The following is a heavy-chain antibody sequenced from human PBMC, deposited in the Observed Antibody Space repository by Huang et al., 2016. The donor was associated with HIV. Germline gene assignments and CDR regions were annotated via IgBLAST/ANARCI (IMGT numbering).Heavy chain of an antibody. Sequence: QVQLQQWGAGVLKPSETVSLTCGVKGGSVSGYYWNWSRQPTGKGLEWIGEINDSGEGTYNPSLKSRVSRSVAASKNQVSLKVTSVTAADSAVYYCARVKWFQARSWNFDLWGRGTLVTVSS. J-gene: IGHJ2*01. CDR3: ARVKWFQARSWNFDL. CDR1: GGSVSGYY. CDR2: INDSGEG. D-gene: IGHD3-22*01. V-gene: IGHV4-34*02.